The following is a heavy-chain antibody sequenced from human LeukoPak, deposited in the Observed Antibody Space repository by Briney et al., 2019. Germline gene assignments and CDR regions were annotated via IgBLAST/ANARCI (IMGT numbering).Heavy chain of an antibody. J-gene: IGHJ4*02. Sequence: GGSLRLSCTASGFTFGDYAMSWVRQAPGKGLEWVAFIRSKAYGGTTEYAASVKGRFTIPRDDSKSIAYLQMNSLKTEDTAVYYCTRDLCSSTSCYAPFDYWGQGTLVTVSS. CDR3: TRDLCSSTSCYAPFDY. CDR1: GFTFGDYA. V-gene: IGHV3-49*04. CDR2: IRSKAYGGTT. D-gene: IGHD2-2*01.